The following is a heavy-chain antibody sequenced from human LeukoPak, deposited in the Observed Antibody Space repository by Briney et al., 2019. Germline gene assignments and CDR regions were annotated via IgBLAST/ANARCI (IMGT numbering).Heavy chain of an antibody. Sequence: EASVKVSCKASGYIFTNYDINWVRQATGQGLEWVGWMNPNTGNTGYAQKFQGRVTITRNTSISTAYMELSSLRSEDTAVYYCATTSYTSGWCSWPILGYWGQGTLVTVSS. CDR2: MNPNTGNT. D-gene: IGHD6-19*01. CDR1: GYIFTNYD. J-gene: IGHJ4*02. V-gene: IGHV1-8*03. CDR3: ATTSYTSGWCSWPILGY.